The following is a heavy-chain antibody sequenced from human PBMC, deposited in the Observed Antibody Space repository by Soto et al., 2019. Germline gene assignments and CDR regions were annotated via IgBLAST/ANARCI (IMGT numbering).Heavy chain of an antibody. D-gene: IGHD3-10*01. Sequence: ASVKVSCKASGYTFTSYDINWVRQATGQGLEWMGWMNPNSGNTGYAQKFQGRVTMTRKHSISTAYMELSSLRSEDTAVYYCARQLVYYYGSGSYYRDAFDIWGQGTMVTVSS. CDR1: GYTFTSYD. J-gene: IGHJ3*02. CDR2: MNPNSGNT. CDR3: ARQLVYYYGSGSYYRDAFDI. V-gene: IGHV1-8*01.